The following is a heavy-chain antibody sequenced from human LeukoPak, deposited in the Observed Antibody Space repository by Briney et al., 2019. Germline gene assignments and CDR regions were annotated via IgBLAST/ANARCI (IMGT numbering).Heavy chain of an antibody. CDR1: GGTFSSYA. D-gene: IGHD5-18*01. CDR3: ARGWGYSYGFDY. Sequence: ASVKVSCKASGGTFSSYAISWVRQAPGQGLEWMGGIIPIFGTANYAQKFQGRVTITADVSTSTAYMELSSLRSEDTAVYYCARGWGYSYGFDYWGQGTLVTVSS. V-gene: IGHV1-69*13. CDR2: IIPIFGTA. J-gene: IGHJ4*02.